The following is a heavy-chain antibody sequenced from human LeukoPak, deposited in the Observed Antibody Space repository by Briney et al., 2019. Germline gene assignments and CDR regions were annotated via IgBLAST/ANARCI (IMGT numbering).Heavy chain of an antibody. Sequence: ASVKVSCKASGYTFTSYYMHWVRQAPGQGLEWMGIINPSGGSTSYAQKFQGRVTMTRDTSTSTVYMELSSLRSEDTAVYYCARDGSSSSPYYYYYMDVWGKGTTVTVSS. CDR1: GYTFTSYY. CDR2: INPSGGST. CDR3: ARDGSSSSPYYYYYMDV. V-gene: IGHV1-46*01. D-gene: IGHD6-6*01. J-gene: IGHJ6*03.